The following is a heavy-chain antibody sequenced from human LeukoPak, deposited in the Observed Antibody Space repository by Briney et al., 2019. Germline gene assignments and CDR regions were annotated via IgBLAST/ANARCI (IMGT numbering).Heavy chain of an antibody. CDR1: GGSISSGSYY. CDR2: IYTSGST. CDR3: AREANWNDRSENPKDY. J-gene: IGHJ4*02. V-gene: IGHV4-61*02. Sequence: PSETLSLTCTVSGGSISSGSYYWSWIRQPAGKGLEWIGRIYTSGSTNYNPSLKSRVTISVDTSKNQFSLKLSSVTAADTAVYYCAREANWNDRSENPKDYWGQGTLVTVSS. D-gene: IGHD1-1*01.